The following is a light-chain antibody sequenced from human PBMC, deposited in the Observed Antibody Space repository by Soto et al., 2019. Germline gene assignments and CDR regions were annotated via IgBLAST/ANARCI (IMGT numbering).Light chain of an antibody. Sequence: EIVMTQSPATLSVSPGERATLFCRASRSVSSNLAWYQQKPGQAPRLLIYGASTRATGIPARFSGSGSGTEFTLTISSLQSEDFAVYYCQQYNNWLITFGQGTRLEIK. CDR1: RSVSSN. CDR3: QQYNNWLIT. V-gene: IGKV3-15*01. CDR2: GAS. J-gene: IGKJ5*01.